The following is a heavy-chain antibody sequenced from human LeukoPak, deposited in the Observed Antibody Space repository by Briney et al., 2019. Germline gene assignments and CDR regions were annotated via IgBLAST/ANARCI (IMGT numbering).Heavy chain of an antibody. CDR1: DDSISDYY. CDR3: ARDRKYCDSGSYYSPSYCYGLDV. D-gene: IGHD3-10*01. Sequence: SETLSLTCTVSDDSISDYYRGWIRQPPGKGLEWIGYFYNSGRSTYNPSLKSRVTISVDTSKNQFSLKLTSVTAADTAVYYCARDRKYCDSGSYYSPSYCYGLDVWGQGTTVTVSS. CDR2: FYNSGRS. V-gene: IGHV4-59*01. J-gene: IGHJ6*02.